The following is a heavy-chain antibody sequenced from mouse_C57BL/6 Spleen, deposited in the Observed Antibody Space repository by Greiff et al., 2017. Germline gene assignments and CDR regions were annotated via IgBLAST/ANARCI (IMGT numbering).Heavy chain of an antibody. D-gene: IGHD2-4*01. Sequence: EVKLMESGGGLVKPGGSLKLSCAASGFTFSSYTMSWVRQTPEKRLAWVATISGGGGNTYYPDSVKGRFTISRDNAKNTLYLQMSSLRSEDTALYYCARQGIYYDYEGYYAMDYWGQGTSVTVSS. J-gene: IGHJ4*01. CDR2: ISGGGGNT. V-gene: IGHV5-9*01. CDR3: ARQGIYYDYEGYYAMDY. CDR1: GFTFSSYT.